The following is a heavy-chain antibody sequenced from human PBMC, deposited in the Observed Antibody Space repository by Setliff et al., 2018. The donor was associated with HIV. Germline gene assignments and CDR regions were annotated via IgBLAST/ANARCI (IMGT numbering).Heavy chain of an antibody. CDR2: IHDSGNT. Sequence: SETLSLTCAVSGYSISSGFYWGWIRQPPGKGLEWIGYIHDSGNTNYNPSLKSRVTISVDTSKNQFSLRLTSVTAADTAVYYCARGRRSSGWYVYHWGQGTLVTVSS. J-gene: IGHJ4*02. CDR1: GYSISSGFY. V-gene: IGHV4-38-2*01. D-gene: IGHD6-19*01. CDR3: ARGRRSSGWYVYH.